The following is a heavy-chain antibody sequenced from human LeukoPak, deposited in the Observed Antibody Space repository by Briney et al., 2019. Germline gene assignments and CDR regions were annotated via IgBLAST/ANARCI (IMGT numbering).Heavy chain of an antibody. CDR3: ARSLDIVVVPAASNWFDP. Sequence: SETLSLTCAVYGGSFSGYYWSWIRQPPGKGLEWIGEINHSGSTNHNPSLKSRVTISVDTSKNQFSLKLSSVTAADTAVYYCARSLDIVVVPAASNWFDPWGQGTLVTVSS. J-gene: IGHJ5*02. CDR1: GGSFSGYY. V-gene: IGHV4-34*01. CDR2: INHSGST. D-gene: IGHD2-2*03.